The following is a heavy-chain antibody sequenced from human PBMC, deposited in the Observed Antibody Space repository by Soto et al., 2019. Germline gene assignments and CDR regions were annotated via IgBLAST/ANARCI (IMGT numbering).Heavy chain of an antibody. V-gene: IGHV3-48*01. Sequence: GGSLRLSCAASGFTFSSYSMNWVRQAPGKGLEWVSYISSSSSTIYYADSVKGRFTISRDNAKNSLYLQMNSLRAEDTAVYYCAREYYDFWSGPYYYYMDVWGKGTTVTV. CDR3: AREYYDFWSGPYYYYMDV. CDR2: ISSSSSTI. D-gene: IGHD3-3*01. CDR1: GFTFSSYS. J-gene: IGHJ6*03.